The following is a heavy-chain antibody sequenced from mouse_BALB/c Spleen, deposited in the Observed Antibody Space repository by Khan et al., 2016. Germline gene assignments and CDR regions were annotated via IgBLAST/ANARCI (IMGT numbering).Heavy chain of an antibody. CDR3: ARDPFYYYGSSYWYFDV. J-gene: IGHJ1*01. Sequence: EVQLQESGPGLVKPSQSLSLTCSVTGYSITSGYYWNWIRQFPGNKLEWMGYISYDGSNNYNPSLKNRISITRDTSKNQFFLKLNSVTTEDTATXYCARDPFYYYGSSYWYFDVCGGGTTVTVSS. CDR1: GYSITSGYY. V-gene: IGHV3-6*02. D-gene: IGHD1-1*01. CDR2: ISYDGSN.